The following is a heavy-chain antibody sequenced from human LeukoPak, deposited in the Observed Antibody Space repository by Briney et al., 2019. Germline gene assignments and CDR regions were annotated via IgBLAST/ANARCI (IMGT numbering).Heavy chain of an antibody. CDR1: GHSFTSYW. V-gene: IGHV5-51*01. Sequence: GESLKISCKGSGHSFTSYWIGWVRQMPGKGLEWMGIIYPGDSDTRYSPSFQGQVTISADKSISTAYLQWSSLKASDTAMYYCARQRTYYYDPPGYWGQGTLVTVSS. J-gene: IGHJ4*02. CDR3: ARQRTYYYDPPGY. D-gene: IGHD3-22*01. CDR2: IYPGDSDT.